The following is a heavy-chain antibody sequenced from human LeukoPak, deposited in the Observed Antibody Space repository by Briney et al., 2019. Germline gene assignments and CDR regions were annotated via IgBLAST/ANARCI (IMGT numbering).Heavy chain of an antibody. V-gene: IGHV4-34*01. CDR3: AVVVVAAPTWFDP. CDR2: INHSGST. Sequence: SETLTLTCAVYGGSFSAYCWSWIRQPPGKGLEWIGEINHSGSTKYNPSLKSRVTISGDTSKNQFSLKLSSVTAADTAVYYCAVVVVAAPTWFDPWGQGTLVTVSS. CDR1: GGSFSAYC. J-gene: IGHJ5*02. D-gene: IGHD2-15*01.